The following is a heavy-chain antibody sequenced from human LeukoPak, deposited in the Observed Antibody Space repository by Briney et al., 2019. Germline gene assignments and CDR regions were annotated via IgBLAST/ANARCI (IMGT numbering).Heavy chain of an antibody. V-gene: IGHV3-23*01. CDR2: ISGSGGST. J-gene: IGHJ4*02. D-gene: IGHD2-21*01. CDR3: AKGTYCGGDCYYFAY. CDR1: GFTFSSYA. Sequence: GVSLRLSCAASGFTFSSYAMSWVRQAPGKGLEWVSAISGSGGSTYYADSVKGRFTISRDNSKNTLYLQMNSLRAEDTAVYYCAKGTYCGGDCYYFAYSGQGTLVTVSS.